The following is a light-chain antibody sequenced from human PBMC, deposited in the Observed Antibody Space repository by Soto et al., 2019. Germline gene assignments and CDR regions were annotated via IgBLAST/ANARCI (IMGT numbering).Light chain of an antibody. CDR3: QQRSNWPPTWT. V-gene: IGKV1-5*01. Sequence: DIQMTQSPSTLSASVGDRVTITCRASQSISSWLAWYQQKPGKAPKLLIYDASSLESGVPSRFSGSGSGTEFTLTISSLKPDDFATYYCQQRSNWPPTWTFGQGTKVDIK. CDR2: DAS. J-gene: IGKJ1*01. CDR1: QSISSW.